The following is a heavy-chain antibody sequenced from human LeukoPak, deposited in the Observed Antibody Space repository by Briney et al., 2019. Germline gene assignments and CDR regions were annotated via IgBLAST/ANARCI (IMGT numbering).Heavy chain of an antibody. CDR3: ARDFDYYGSGSYLPTYGMDV. J-gene: IGHJ6*02. Sequence: GGSLRLSCAASGFTVSSNYMNWVRQAPGKGLEWVSSISSSSSYIYYADSVKGRFTISRDNAKNSLYLQMNSLRAEDTAVYYCARDFDYYGSGSYLPTYGMDVWGQGTTVTVSS. V-gene: IGHV3-21*01. D-gene: IGHD3-10*01. CDR1: GFTVSSNY. CDR2: ISSSSSYI.